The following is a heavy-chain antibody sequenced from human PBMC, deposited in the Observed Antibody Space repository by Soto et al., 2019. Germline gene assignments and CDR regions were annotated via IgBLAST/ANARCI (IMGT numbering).Heavy chain of an antibody. CDR3: ARVGERWQYFDWFYYFDS. J-gene: IGHJ4*02. CDR2: VYYSGSS. Sequence: PSETLSLTCPVYGCSIGGRYWGWIRQPPGKGLEWIGYVYYSGSSTSNPSLKSRVTMSADTSKNQLSLKVRSVTAADTAVYYCARVGERWQYFDWFYYFDSWGQGPLVTVA. V-gene: IGHV4-59*11. CDR1: GCSIGGRY. D-gene: IGHD3-9*01.